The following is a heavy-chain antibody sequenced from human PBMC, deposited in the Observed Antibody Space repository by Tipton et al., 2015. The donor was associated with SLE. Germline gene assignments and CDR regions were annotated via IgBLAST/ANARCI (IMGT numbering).Heavy chain of an antibody. CDR1: GGSFSGYY. V-gene: IGHV4-34*01. CDR2: INHSGST. D-gene: IGHD3-10*01. CDR3: ARDPYGSGSYLYYGMDV. Sequence: TLSLTCAVYGGSFSGYYWSWIRQPPGKGLEWIGEINHSGSTNYNPSLKSRVTISVDTSKNQFSLKLSSVTAADTAVYYCARDPYGSGSYLYYGMDVWGQGTTVIVSS. J-gene: IGHJ6*02.